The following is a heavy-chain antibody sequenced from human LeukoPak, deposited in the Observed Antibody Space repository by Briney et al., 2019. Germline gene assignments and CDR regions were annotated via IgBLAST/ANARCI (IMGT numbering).Heavy chain of an antibody. CDR3: ARDHNYAFDN. CDR2: IGIDSGNT. D-gene: IGHD1-1*01. J-gene: IGHJ4*02. V-gene: IGHV3-48*01. CDR1: GFPFIEYS. Sequence: GGSLRLSCTASGFPFIEYSMNWVRQAPGKGLEWILYIGIDSGNTKYADSVRGRFTISADKARNSLYLQMNSLRVDDTAVYYCARDHNYAFDNWGQGTLVSVSS.